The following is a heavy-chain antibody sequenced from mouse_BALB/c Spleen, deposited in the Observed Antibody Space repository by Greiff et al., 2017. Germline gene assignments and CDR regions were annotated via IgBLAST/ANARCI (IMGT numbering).Heavy chain of an antibody. D-gene: IGHD2-14*01. CDR1: GYSITSGYY. CDR2: ISYDGSN. V-gene: IGHV3-6*02. Sequence: EVKLMESGPGLVKPSQSLSLTCSVTGYSITSGYYWNWIRQFPGNKLEWMGYISYDGSNNYNPSLKNRISITRDTSKNQFFLKLNSVTTEDTATYYCARGNRYTGFAYWGQGTLVTVSA. CDR3: ARGNRYTGFAY. J-gene: IGHJ3*01.